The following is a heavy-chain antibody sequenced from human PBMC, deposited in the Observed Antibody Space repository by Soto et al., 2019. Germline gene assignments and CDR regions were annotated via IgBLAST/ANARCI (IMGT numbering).Heavy chain of an antibody. CDR3: AKVRLTDYLRYAPHL. CDR1: GFTFNNYA. Sequence: GGSLRLSSAASGFTFNNYAMNWVRQAPGRGLEWVSIISPNGDSTYYADSVKGRFTISRDNSQNTVFLQMNSLRAEDTAIYFCAKVRLTDYLRYAPHLWGQGTLVTVSS. CDR2: ISPNGDST. J-gene: IGHJ3*01. V-gene: IGHV3-23*01. D-gene: IGHD2-8*01.